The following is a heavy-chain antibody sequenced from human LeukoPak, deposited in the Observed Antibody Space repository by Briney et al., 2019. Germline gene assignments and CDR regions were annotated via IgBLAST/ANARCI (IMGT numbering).Heavy chain of an antibody. CDR3: AKYYYDSSGYYYHAFDI. D-gene: IGHD3-22*01. V-gene: IGHV1-46*01. CDR2: INPSGGST. Sequence: EASVKVSCKASGYTFTSYYMHWVRQAPGQGLEWMGIINPSGGSTSYAQKFQGRVTMTRDTSTSTVYMELSSLRSEDTAVYYCAKYYYDSSGYYYHAFDIWGQGTMVTVSS. CDR1: GYTFTSYY. J-gene: IGHJ3*02.